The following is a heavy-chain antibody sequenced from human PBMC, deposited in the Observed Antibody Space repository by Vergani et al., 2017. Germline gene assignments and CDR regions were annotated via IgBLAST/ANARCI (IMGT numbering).Heavy chain of an antibody. CDR3: ARPPIAAAGDNWFDP. D-gene: IGHD6-13*01. V-gene: IGHV1-2*02. J-gene: IGHJ5*02. CDR2: INPNSGGT. Sequence: QVQLVQSGAEVKKPGASVKVSCKASGYTFTGYYMHWVRQAPGQGLEWMGWINPNSGGTNYAQKFQGRVTMTRDTSISTAYIELSRLRSDDTAVYYCARPPIAAAGDNWFDPWGQGTLVTVSS. CDR1: GYTFTGYY.